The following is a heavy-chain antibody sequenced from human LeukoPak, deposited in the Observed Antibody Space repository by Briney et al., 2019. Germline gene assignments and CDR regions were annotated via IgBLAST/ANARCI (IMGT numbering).Heavy chain of an antibody. CDR1: GFAFSTYS. Sequence: GGSLRLSCAASGFAFSTYSMNWVRQAPGKGLEWVSYITSTSATKYYSDSVKGRFTVSRDNAKSSLFLQMNSLRDEDTAVYYCVRDGGGLDCWGQGTLVTVSS. V-gene: IGHV3-48*02. J-gene: IGHJ4*02. CDR3: VRDGGGLDC. D-gene: IGHD3-16*01. CDR2: ITSTSATK.